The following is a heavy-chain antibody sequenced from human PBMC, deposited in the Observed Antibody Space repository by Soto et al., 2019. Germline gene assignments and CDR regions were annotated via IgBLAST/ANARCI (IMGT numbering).Heavy chain of an antibody. J-gene: IGHJ3*02. CDR3: ARVRWEPATDAFDI. CDR2: INPSGGST. V-gene: IGHV1-46*01. CDR1: GYTFTSYY. Sequence: QVQLVQSGAEVKKPGASVKGSCKASGYTFTSYYMHWVRQAPRQGLEWMGIINPSGGSTSYAQKFQGRVTMTRDTSTSTVYMELRSLRSEDTAVYYCARVRWEPATDAFDIWGQGTMVTVSS. D-gene: IGHD1-26*01.